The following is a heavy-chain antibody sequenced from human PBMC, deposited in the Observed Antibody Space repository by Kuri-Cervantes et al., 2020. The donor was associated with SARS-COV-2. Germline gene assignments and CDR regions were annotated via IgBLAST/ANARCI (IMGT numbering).Heavy chain of an antibody. D-gene: IGHD3-3*01. CDR3: AWSGSSDAFDF. CDR2: ISGSGGST. CDR1: GFTFDDYA. V-gene: IGHV3-23*01. Sequence: GESLKISCAASGFTFDDYAMSWVRQAPGKGLEWVSAISGSGGSTYYADSVKGRFTISRDNSRNTLFLQMNSLRAEDTATYFCAWSGSSDAFDFWGPGTMVTVSS. J-gene: IGHJ3*01.